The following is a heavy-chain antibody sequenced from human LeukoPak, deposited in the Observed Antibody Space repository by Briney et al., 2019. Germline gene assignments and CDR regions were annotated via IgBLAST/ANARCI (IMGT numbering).Heavy chain of an antibody. CDR2: IDPSDSYT. V-gene: IGHV5-10-1*01. Sequence: GESLKIPCKGSGYSFTSYWISWVRQMPGKGLEWMGRIDPSDSYTNYSPSFQGHVTISADKSISTAYLQWSSLKASDTAMYYCARQHPLTGYYWVYWGQGTLVTVSS. J-gene: IGHJ4*02. CDR1: GYSFTSYW. D-gene: IGHD3-9*01. CDR3: ARQHPLTGYYWVY.